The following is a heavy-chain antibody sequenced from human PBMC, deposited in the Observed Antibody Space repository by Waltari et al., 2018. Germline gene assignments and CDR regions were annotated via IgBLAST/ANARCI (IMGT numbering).Heavy chain of an antibody. CDR1: GFSLSTSGVG. Sequence: QITLKESGPTLVKPTQTLTLTCTFSGFSLSTSGVGVGWIRQPPGKALEWLALIYWNDDKRYSPSLKSRLTITKDTSKNQVVLTMTNMDPVDTATYHCAHRHGGGSVDYWGQGTLVTVSS. J-gene: IGHJ4*02. CDR3: AHRHGGGSVDY. V-gene: IGHV2-5*01. CDR2: IYWNDDK. D-gene: IGHD2-15*01.